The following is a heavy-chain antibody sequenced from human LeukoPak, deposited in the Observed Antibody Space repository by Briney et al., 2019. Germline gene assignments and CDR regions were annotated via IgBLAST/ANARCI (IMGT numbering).Heavy chain of an antibody. CDR1: GGTFSSYA. J-gene: IGHJ4*02. CDR3: ARGSIAAEPAPFDY. V-gene: IGHV1-69*13. D-gene: IGHD6-13*01. CDR2: IIPIFGTA. Sequence: GASVKVSCKASGGTFSSYAISWARQAPGQGLEWMGGIIPIFGTANYAQKFQGRVTITADESTSTAYMELSSLRSEDTAVYYCARGSIAAEPAPFDYWGQGTLVTVSS.